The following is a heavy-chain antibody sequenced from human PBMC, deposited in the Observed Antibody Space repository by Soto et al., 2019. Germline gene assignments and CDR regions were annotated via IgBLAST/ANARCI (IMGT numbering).Heavy chain of an antibody. J-gene: IGHJ6*02. CDR2: INPNSGGT. D-gene: IGHD1-26*01. CDR3: AKALGATTWGYIARGKYYYYYYGMDV. CDR1: GYTFTGYY. Sequence: ASVKASCKASGYTFTGYYMHWLRQAPGQGREWVGWINPNSGGTNYAQKFQGRVTRTRDTSISTAYMELSRLRSDDTAVYYCAKALGATTWGYIARGKYYYYYYGMDVWGQGTTVTVSS. V-gene: IGHV1-2*02.